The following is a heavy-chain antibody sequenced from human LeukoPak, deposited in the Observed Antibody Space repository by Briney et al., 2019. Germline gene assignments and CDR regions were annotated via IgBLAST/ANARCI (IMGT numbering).Heavy chain of an antibody. V-gene: IGHV4-38-2*02. CDR1: GYSISSGYY. J-gene: IGHJ6*03. D-gene: IGHD2-2*01. Sequence: PSETLSLTCTVSGYSISSGYYCGWIRQTPGKGLEWIGSIYHSGSTYYNPSLKSRVTISVDTSKNQFSLKLSSVTAADTAVYYCSYCSSTSCFYYYYMDVWGKGTTVTVSS. CDR2: IYHSGST. CDR3: SYCSSTSCFYYYYMDV.